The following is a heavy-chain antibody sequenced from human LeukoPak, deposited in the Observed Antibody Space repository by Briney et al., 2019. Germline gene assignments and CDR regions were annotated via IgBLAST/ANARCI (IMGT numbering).Heavy chain of an antibody. D-gene: IGHD1-26*01. CDR1: GDSISSSYW. V-gene: IGHV4-4*02. CDR2: IFHTGST. CDR3: ASDVGWPSADTHTWEFDD. J-gene: IGHJ4*02. Sequence: PSETPSLTCTVSGDSISSSYWWSWVRQPPGKGLEWIGEIFHTGSTNYNPSLKSRVTISVDKSKNQFSLKLSSVTAADTAIYYCASDVGWPSADTHTWEFDDWGQGTLVTVSS.